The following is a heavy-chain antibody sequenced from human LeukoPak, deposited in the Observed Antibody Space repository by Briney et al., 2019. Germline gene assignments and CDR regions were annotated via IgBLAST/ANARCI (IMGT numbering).Heavy chain of an antibody. CDR2: IYYSGST. J-gene: IGHJ6*02. CDR3: ARYYYDSSGYYFRGYYGMDV. D-gene: IGHD3-22*01. V-gene: IGHV4-59*08. Sequence: SETLSLTCTVSGGSISSYYWSWIRQPPGKGLEWIGYIYYSGSTNYTPSLKSRVTISVDTSKNQFSLKLSSVTAADTAVYYCARYYYDSSGYYFRGYYGMDVWGQGTTVTVSS. CDR1: GGSISSYY.